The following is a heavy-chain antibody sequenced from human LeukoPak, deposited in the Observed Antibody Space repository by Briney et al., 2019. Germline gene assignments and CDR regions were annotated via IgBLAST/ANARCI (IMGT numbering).Heavy chain of an antibody. J-gene: IGHJ4*02. CDR1: GGSISSSSYY. Sequence: PSETLSLTCTVSGGSISSSSYYWGWIRQPPGKGLEWIGSIYYSGSTYYNPSLKSRVTISVDTSKNQFSLKLSSVTAADTAVYYCASLPPGDTPDYWGQGTLVAVSS. CDR2: IYYSGST. CDR3: ASLPPGDTPDY. D-gene: IGHD2-21*01. V-gene: IGHV4-39*01.